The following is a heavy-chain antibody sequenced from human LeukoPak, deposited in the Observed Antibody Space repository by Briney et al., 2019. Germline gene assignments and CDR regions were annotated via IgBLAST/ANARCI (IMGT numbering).Heavy chain of an antibody. D-gene: IGHD3-10*01. CDR2: MNPNSGNT. CDR3: AGSYSAPYYYYGMDV. Sequence: ASVKVSCKASGYTFTSYVINWVRQATGQGLEWVGWMNPNSGNTGYAQKFQGRVTMTRNTSISTAYMELSSLRSEDTAVYYCAGSYSAPYYYYGMDVWGQGATVTVSS. V-gene: IGHV1-8*01. J-gene: IGHJ6*02. CDR1: GYTFTSYV.